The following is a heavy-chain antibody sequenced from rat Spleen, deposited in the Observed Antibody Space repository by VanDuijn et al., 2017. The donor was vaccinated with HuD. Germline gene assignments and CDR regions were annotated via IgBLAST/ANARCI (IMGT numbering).Heavy chain of an antibody. Sequence: EVHLVESGGGLVQPGRSLKLSCAASGFTFSNYGMHWIRQAPTKGLEWVASIGTGGGNTYYRDSVKGRFTISRDTAQNTLYLQMDSLRSEDTATYYCAKENTIAAGGVMDDWGQGASVTVSS. D-gene: IGHD1-2*01. J-gene: IGHJ4*01. CDR2: IGTGGGNT. CDR1: GFTFSNYG. CDR3: AKENTIAAGGVMDD. V-gene: IGHV5-19*01.